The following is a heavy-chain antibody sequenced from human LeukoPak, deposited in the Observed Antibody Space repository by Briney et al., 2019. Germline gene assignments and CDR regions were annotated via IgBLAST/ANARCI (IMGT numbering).Heavy chain of an antibody. CDR1: GGSFSDYY. J-gene: IGHJ4*02. CDR3: ARPGSYGGNPFDY. V-gene: IGHV4-34*01. CDR2: INHSGST. D-gene: IGHD4-23*01. Sequence: KASETLSLTCAVYGGSFSDYYWSWIRQPPGKGLEWIGEINHSGSTDYNPSLRSRVTISVDTSKNQFSLKLSSVTAADTAVYYCARPGSYGGNPFDYWGQGTLVTVSS.